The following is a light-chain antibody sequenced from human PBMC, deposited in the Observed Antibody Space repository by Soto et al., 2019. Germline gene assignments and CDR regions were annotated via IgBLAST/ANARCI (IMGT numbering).Light chain of an antibody. Sequence: DIQMTQSPSSLSASVGGTVPITCRASQSISSYLNWYQQKPGKAPKLMIYAASSLQSGVPSRFSGSGSGTDCTLTISSLQPEDVATYYCQQSYSTPITLGQGTRLEI. CDR1: QSISSY. CDR2: AAS. J-gene: IGKJ5*01. V-gene: IGKV1-39*01. CDR3: QQSYSTPIT.